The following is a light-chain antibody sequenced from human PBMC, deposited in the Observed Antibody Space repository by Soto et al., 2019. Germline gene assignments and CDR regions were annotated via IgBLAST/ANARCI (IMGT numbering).Light chain of an antibody. CDR3: DSYTSSVTLV. CDR1: NTDIGGDNY. V-gene: IGLV2-14*01. J-gene: IGLJ3*02. CDR2: EVI. Sequence: QSVLTQPASVSGSPGQWVTISCTGNNTDIGGDNYVHWYQQHPGTAPKLLIYEVINRPSGVSNRFTGSKSGITASLSISGPQAEDEADYYCDSYTSSVTLVFGRGTKLTVL.